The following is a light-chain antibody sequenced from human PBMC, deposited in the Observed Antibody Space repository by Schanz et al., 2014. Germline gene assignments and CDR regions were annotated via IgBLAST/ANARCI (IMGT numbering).Light chain of an antibody. Sequence: QSALTQPASVSGSPGQSITISCTGTSSDVGGYKSVSWYQQHPGKVPKVLIYGVTYRPSGVSNRFSGSQSGNTASLTVSGLQAEDEADYYCNSYGGSNNLVFGGGTKLTVL. J-gene: IGLJ2*01. CDR1: SSDVGGYKS. CDR2: GVT. CDR3: NSYGGSNNLV. V-gene: IGLV2-14*01.